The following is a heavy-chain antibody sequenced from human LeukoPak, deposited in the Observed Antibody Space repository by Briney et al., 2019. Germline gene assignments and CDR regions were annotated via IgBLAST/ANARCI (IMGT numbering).Heavy chain of an antibody. CDR3: ARGAGYNYPYYFDY. J-gene: IGHJ4*02. V-gene: IGHV3-74*01. D-gene: IGHD5-24*01. CDR1: GFTFSSYW. Sequence: GGSLRLSCAASGFTFSSYWMNWVRQAPGKGLVWVSRINSDGSSTSYADSVKGRFTISRDNAKNTLYLQMNSLRAEDTAVYYCARGAGYNYPYYFDYWGQGTLVTVSS. CDR2: INSDGSST.